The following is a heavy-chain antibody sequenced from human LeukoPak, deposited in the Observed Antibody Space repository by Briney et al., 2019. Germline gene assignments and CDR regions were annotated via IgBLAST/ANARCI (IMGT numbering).Heavy chain of an antibody. J-gene: IGHJ4*02. V-gene: IGHV3-33*08. D-gene: IGHD6-19*01. Sequence: GGSLRLSCAASGFTFSTNAMAWVRQAPGKGLEWVAIIWYDGSKQYYADSVRGRFTISRDNSKNTVYLQMNSLRAEDTAMYFCARNPSDWSPDYWGQGTLVTVSS. CDR3: ARNPSDWSPDY. CDR2: IWYDGSKQ. CDR1: GFTFSTNA.